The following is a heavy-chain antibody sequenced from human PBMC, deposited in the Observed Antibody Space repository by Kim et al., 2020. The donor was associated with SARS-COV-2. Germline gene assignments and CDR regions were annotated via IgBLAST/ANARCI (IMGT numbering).Heavy chain of an antibody. CDR2: GTA. Sequence: GTANYAQKFQGRVTSTADESTSTAYMELSSLRSEDTAVYYCARDLRAFDIWGQGTMVTVSS. CDR3: ARDLRAFDI. V-gene: IGHV1-69*01. J-gene: IGHJ3*02.